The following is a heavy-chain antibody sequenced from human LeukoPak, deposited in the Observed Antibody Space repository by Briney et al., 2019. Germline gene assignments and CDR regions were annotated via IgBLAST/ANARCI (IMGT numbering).Heavy chain of an antibody. D-gene: IGHD6-13*01. J-gene: IGHJ4*02. Sequence: PGGSLRLSCAASGFTFSSYDMHWVRQATGKGLERVSAIGTAGDTYYPGSVKGRFTISRENAKNSLYLQMNSLRAGDTAVYYCARAAAGTVFDYWGQGTLVTVSS. CDR2: IGTAGDT. CDR3: ARAAAGTVFDY. V-gene: IGHV3-13*01. CDR1: GFTFSSYD.